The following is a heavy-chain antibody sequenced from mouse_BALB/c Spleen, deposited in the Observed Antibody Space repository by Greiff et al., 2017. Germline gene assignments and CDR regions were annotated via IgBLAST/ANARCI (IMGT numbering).Heavy chain of an antibody. CDR1: GYTFTSYW. V-gene: IGHV1-7*01. D-gene: IGHD2-3*01. J-gene: IGHJ2*01. Sequence: VQLQESGAELAKPGASVKMSCKASGYTFTSYWMHWVKQRPGQGLEWIGYINPSTGYTEYNQKFKDKATLTADKSSSTAYMQLSSLTSEDSAVYFCARWLLPSYYFDYWGQGTTLTVSS. CDR3: ARWLLPSYYFDY. CDR2: INPSTGYT.